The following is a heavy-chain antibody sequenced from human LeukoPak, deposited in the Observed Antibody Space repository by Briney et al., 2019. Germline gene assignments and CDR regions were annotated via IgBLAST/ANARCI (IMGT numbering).Heavy chain of an antibody. V-gene: IGHV1-2*02. D-gene: IGHD3-3*01. Sequence: ASVKVSCKASGYTFTGYYIHWLRQAPGQGLEWMGWISPNSGGTNFAQKFQGRVTMTRDTSISTAYMELSRLRSGDTAVYYCARGYDFWSGYTWGQGTLVTVSS. CDR1: GYTFTGYY. CDR3: ARGYDFWSGYT. CDR2: ISPNSGGT. J-gene: IGHJ5*02.